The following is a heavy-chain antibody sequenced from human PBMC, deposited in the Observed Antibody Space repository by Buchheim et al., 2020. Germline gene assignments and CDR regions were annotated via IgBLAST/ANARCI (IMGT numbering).Heavy chain of an antibody. V-gene: IGHV4-59*01. CDR1: GGSISSYY. D-gene: IGHD3-22*01. Sequence: QVQLQESGPGLVKPSETLSLTCTVSGGSISSYYWSWIRQPPGKGLEWVGYIYYSGSTNYNPSLKSRVTISVATSQHQFSLKLSSVTAADTAVYYCARVDPDYYDSSGYYAYWYFDLWGRGTL. CDR2: IYYSGST. CDR3: ARVDPDYYDSSGYYAYWYFDL. J-gene: IGHJ2*01.